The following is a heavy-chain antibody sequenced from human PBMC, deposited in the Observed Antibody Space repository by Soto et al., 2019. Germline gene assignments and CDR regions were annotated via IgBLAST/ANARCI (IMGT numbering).Heavy chain of an antibody. V-gene: IGHV4-38-2*01. CDR2: IYHSGST. CDR1: GYSISSGYY. J-gene: IGHJ6*02. D-gene: IGHD2-2*01. Sequence: SETLSLTCAVSGYSISSGYYWGWIRQPPGKGLEWIGSIYHSGSTYYNPSLKSRVTISVDTSKNQFFLKLSSVTAADTAVYYCARDCTSTTCYLYYYGMDVWGQGTTVTVSS. CDR3: ARDCTSTTCYLYYYGMDV.